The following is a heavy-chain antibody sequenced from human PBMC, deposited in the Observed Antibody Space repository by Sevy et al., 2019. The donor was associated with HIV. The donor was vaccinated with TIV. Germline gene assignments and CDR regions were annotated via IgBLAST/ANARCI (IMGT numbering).Heavy chain of an antibody. CDR1: GFIFTTYG. V-gene: IGHV3-30*18. D-gene: IGHD6-19*01. Sequence: GGSLRLSCAASGFIFTTYGMHWVRQAPGKGLEWVAIVSYDGSNKFYADSVKGRFTISRDNSKNTLSLQMNSLRPEDTAVYYCAKEIGGSGGDLYYYGVDVWGQGTTVTVSS. J-gene: IGHJ6*02. CDR2: VSYDGSNK. CDR3: AKEIGGSGGDLYYYGVDV.